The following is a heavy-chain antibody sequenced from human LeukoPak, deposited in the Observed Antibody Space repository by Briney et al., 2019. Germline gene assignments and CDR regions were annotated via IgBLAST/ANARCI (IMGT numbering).Heavy chain of an antibody. Sequence: SETLSLTCTVSGGSISSYYWSWIRQPPGKGLEWIGYISYSGSTNYNPSLKSRVSISVDTSKNQFSLKLSSVTAADTAVYFCARALTGTTGYFDCWSQGTLVTVSS. CDR2: ISYSGST. J-gene: IGHJ4*02. V-gene: IGHV4-59*01. CDR3: ARALTGTTGYFDC. CDR1: GGSISSYY. D-gene: IGHD1-20*01.